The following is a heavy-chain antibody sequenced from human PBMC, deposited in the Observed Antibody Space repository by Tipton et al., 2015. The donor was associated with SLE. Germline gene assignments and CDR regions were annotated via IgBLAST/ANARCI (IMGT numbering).Heavy chain of an antibody. CDR3: ARVPYYDFWSGYDDAFDI. V-gene: IGHV4-61*01. CDR2: IYFRGST. D-gene: IGHD3-3*01. Sequence: TLSLTCTVSGGSISSSRYYWRWIRQPPGKGLEWIGYIYFRGSTNYNPSLKSRVTISVDTSKNQFSLKLSSVTAADTAVYYCARVPYYDFWSGYDDAFDIWGQGTMVTVSS. J-gene: IGHJ3*02. CDR1: GGSISSSRYY.